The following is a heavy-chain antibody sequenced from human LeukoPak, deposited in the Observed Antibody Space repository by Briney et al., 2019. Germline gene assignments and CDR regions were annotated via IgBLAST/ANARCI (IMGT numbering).Heavy chain of an antibody. V-gene: IGHV3-23*01. CDR3: ARDPYYVSGTYRYFDL. CDR2: ISGSGGRT. J-gene: IGHJ4*02. Sequence: GGSLRLSCAASGFTFSIYAMSWVRQAPGKGLEWVSSISGSGGRTYYADSVEGRFTISRDNPENTLFLQMNSLRAEDTAVYYCARDPYYVSGTYRYFDLWGQGTLVTVSS. D-gene: IGHD3-10*01. CDR1: GFTFSIYA.